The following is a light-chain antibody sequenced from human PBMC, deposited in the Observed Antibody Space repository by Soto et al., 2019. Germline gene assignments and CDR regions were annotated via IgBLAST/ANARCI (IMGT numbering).Light chain of an antibody. V-gene: IGLV2-14*01. J-gene: IGLJ2*01. CDR3: SSYRDSDTLV. CDR2: EVS. CDR1: SSDDGGYKY. Sequence: QSALTQPASVSGSPGQSITISCSGTSSDDGGYKYVSWYQQHPGKAPKLMIYEVSNRPSGVSNRFSGFKSGNTASLNISGLQAEDEADYYCSSYRDSDTLVFGGGTKLTVL.